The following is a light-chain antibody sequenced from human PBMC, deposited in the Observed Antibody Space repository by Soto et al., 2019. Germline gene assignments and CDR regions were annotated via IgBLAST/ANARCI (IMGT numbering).Light chain of an antibody. V-gene: IGLV2-11*01. CDR1: SSDVGGYNH. J-gene: IGLJ2*01. CDR2: DVS. CDR3: CSYAGSYTVV. Sequence: QSALTQPRSVSGSPGQSVTISCTGPSSDVGGYNHVSWYQHHPGKAPKLMIYDVSKRPSGVPDRFSGSKSGNTASLTISGLQAEDEAAYYCCSYAGSYTVVFGGGTKVTVL.